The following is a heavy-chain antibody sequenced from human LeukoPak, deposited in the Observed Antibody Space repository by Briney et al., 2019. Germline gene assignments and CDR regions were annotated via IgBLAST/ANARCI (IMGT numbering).Heavy chain of an antibody. Sequence: GRSLRLSCAASGFTLSSYGMHWVRQAPGKGLEWVAVISYDGSNKYYADSVKGRFTISRDNSKNTLYLQMNSLRAEDTAVYYCAKILWFGEYDAFDIWGQGTMVTVSS. CDR2: ISYDGSNK. CDR1: GFTLSSYG. D-gene: IGHD3-10*01. J-gene: IGHJ3*02. V-gene: IGHV3-30*18. CDR3: AKILWFGEYDAFDI.